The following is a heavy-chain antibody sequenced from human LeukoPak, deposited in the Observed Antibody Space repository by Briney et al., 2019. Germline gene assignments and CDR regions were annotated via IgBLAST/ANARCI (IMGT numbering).Heavy chain of an antibody. CDR1: GFTFDDYA. CDR3: AKVGRDYYFDY. V-gene: IGHV3-9*01. J-gene: IGHJ4*02. Sequence: PGRSLRLSCAASGFTFDDYAMHWVRQAPGKGLEWVSGISWNSGSIGYADSVKGRFTISRDNAKNSLYLQMNSLRAEDTALYYCAKVGRDYYFDYWGQGTLVTVSS. CDR2: ISWNSGSI. D-gene: IGHD3-16*01.